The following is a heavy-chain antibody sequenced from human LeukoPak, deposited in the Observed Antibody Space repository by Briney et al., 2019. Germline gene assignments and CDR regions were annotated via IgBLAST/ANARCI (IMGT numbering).Heavy chain of an antibody. V-gene: IGHV1-18*01. D-gene: IGHD7-27*01. CDR2: IRAYKGNT. CDR3: ARSVSWGAQFDY. J-gene: IGHJ4*02. Sequence: RASVRVSCKASGYTFTSYGISWVRQAPGQGLEWMGLIRAYKGNTNYAQNLQGRVTMTTDTSTNTAYMQLSSLRADDTAVYYCARSVSWGAQFDYWGQGTLVTVSS. CDR1: GYTFTSYG.